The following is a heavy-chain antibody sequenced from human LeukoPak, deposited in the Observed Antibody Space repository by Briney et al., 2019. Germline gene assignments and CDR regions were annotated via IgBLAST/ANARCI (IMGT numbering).Heavy chain of an antibody. CDR1: GFTFSSYW. CDR3: ARGPLIAAAGTW. V-gene: IGHV3-7*03. Sequence: HPGGSLRLSCAASGFTFSSYWMSWVRQAPGEGLEWVAKINQDGTEEAYVDSVRGRFTISRDNAKNSLFLQMNSLRAEDTAVYYCARGPLIAAAGTWWGQGTLVTVSS. CDR2: INQDGTEE. D-gene: IGHD6-13*01. J-gene: IGHJ4*02.